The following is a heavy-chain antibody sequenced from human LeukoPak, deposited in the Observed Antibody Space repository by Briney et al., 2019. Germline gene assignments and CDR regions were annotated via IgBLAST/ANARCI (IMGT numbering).Heavy chain of an antibody. Sequence: PSETLSLTCAVYGGSFSGYYWSWIRQPPGKGLEWIGEINHSGSTNYNPSLKSRVTISVDTSKNQFSLKLSSVTAADTAVYYCARRRIAALSSWFDPWGQGTLVTVSS. V-gene: IGHV4-34*01. CDR2: INHSGST. J-gene: IGHJ5*02. D-gene: IGHD6-13*01. CDR3: ARRRIAALSSWFDP. CDR1: GGSFSGYY.